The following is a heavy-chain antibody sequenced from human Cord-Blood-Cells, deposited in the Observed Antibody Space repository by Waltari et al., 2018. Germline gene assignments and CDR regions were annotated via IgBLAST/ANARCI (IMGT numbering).Heavy chain of an antibody. J-gene: IGHJ3*02. D-gene: IGHD1-26*01. CDR3: ARYSGSYYAFDI. V-gene: IGHV6-1*01. Sequence: QVQLQQSGPGLVKPSQTLSLTCAISGDSVSSNSAAWNWIRQSPSRGLEWLGRTSYRTKWYNGYAVSVKRRITIIPDTSKNQFSLQLNSVTPEDTAVYYCARYSGSYYAFDIWGQGTMVTVSS. CDR2: TSYRTKWYN. CDR1: GDSVSSNSAA.